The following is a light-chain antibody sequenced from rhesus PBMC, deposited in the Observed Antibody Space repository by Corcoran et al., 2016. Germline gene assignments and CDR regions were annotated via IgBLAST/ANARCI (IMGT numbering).Light chain of an antibody. CDR1: QSVSSY. Sequence: PATLSLSPGERATLSCRASQSVSSYLAWYQQKPRQTPRLLIYGASSRATGIPDRFSGSGSGTDFTLPISSLEPEDVGVYHCYQHSSGYSFGQGTKVEIK. J-gene: IGKJ2*01. CDR3: YQHSSGYS. CDR2: GAS. V-gene: IGKV3-10*01.